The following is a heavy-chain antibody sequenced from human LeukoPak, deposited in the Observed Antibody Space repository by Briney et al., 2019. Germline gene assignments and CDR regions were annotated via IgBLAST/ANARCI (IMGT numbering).Heavy chain of an antibody. CDR1: GFTFDGYE. Sequence: PGRSLRLSCAASGFTFDGYEMHWVRQTPGKGLEWVSGISWNSGSIGYADSVKGRFTISRDNAKNSLYLQMNSLRVEDTALYYCARDPYSSGWYNYWGQGTLVTVSS. V-gene: IGHV3-9*01. CDR3: ARDPYSSGWYNY. CDR2: ISWNSGSI. J-gene: IGHJ4*02. D-gene: IGHD6-19*01.